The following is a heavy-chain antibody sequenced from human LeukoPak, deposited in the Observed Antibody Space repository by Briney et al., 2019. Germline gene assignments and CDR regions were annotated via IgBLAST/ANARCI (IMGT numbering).Heavy chain of an antibody. CDR2: VSGGIWRSGTT. CDR1: VFTFYDYA. D-gene: IGHD4-17*01. V-gene: IGHV3-9*01. J-gene: IGHJ6*03. Sequence: GGSLRLSFAASVFTFYDYAMHWGRQVPGKGLGWVSGVSGGIWRSGTTAYADSVKGRFTTSRDDVKKFLYLQMSSLPVDDTALYFCTKGHHHPLRAFPDVCGKPTTVTVSS. CDR3: TKGHHHPLRAFPDV.